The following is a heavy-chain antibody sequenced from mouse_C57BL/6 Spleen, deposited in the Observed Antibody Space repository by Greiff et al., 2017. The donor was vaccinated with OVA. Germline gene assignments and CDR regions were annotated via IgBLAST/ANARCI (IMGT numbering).Heavy chain of an antibody. CDR2: IYPGDGDT. J-gene: IGHJ2*01. V-gene: IGHV1-80*01. D-gene: IGHD1-1*01. CDR1: GYAFSSYW. Sequence: VQLQQSGAELVKPGASVKISCKASGYAFSSYWMNWVKQRPGKGLEWIGQIYPGDGDTNYNGKFKGKATLTADKSSSTAYMQLSSLTSEDSAVYFCAREGLTVALDYWGQGTTLTVSS. CDR3: AREGLTVALDY.